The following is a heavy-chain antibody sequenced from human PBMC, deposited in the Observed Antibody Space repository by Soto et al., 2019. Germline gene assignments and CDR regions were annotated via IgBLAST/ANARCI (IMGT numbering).Heavy chain of an antibody. J-gene: IGHJ4*02. CDR2: ISYSGST. V-gene: IGHV4-59*06. CDR3: ATMGTPATGLYYFDY. CDR1: CGSIGGYY. D-gene: IGHD1-7*01. Sequence: SETLCVSWTVVCGSIGGYYWSWIRQPPGKGLEWIGFISYSGSTYYSASLQSRVTMSVDTSKNQFSLNLSFVTAADTAVYYCATMGTPATGLYYFDYWGQGTLVTVSS.